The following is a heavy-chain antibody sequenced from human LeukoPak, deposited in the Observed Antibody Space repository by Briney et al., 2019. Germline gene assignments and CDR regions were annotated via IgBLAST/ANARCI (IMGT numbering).Heavy chain of an antibody. CDR1: GFTFRRHW. D-gene: IGHD1-26*01. CDR2: INGDGSAT. CDR3: ALNGSYGVY. V-gene: IGHV3-74*01. J-gene: IGHJ4*02. Sequence: PGGSLRLSCAASGFTFRRHWMHWVRQAPGKGLVWVSRINGDGSATYYADSVKGRFSISRDNPKNTLYLHMHSLRADDTAVYYCALNGSYGVYWGQGTLVTVSS.